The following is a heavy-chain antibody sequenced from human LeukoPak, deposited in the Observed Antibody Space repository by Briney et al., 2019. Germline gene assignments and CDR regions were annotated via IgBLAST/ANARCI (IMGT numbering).Heavy chain of an antibody. CDR3: VRSGRGTYFYFDW. Sequence: ASVKVSCKASGYTFTGYYMHWVRQAPGQGLEWMGWINPNSGGTNYAQKFQGRVTMTRDTSISTAYMELSRLRSDDTAVYYRVRSGRGTYFYFDWWGQGTRVTVSS. CDR1: GYTFTGYY. J-gene: IGHJ4*02. V-gene: IGHV1-2*02. D-gene: IGHD3-3*01. CDR2: INPNSGGT.